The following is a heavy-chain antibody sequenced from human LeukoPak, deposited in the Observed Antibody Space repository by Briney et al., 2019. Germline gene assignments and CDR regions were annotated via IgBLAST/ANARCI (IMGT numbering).Heavy chain of an antibody. CDR1: GGTFSSYA. V-gene: IGHV1-69*13. D-gene: IGHD5-12*01. CDR2: IIPIFGTA. Sequence: EASVKVSCKASGGTFSSYAISWVRQAPGQGLEWMGGIIPIFGTANYAQKFQGRVTITADESTSTAYMELSSLRSEDTAVYYCAREEFGGYSHPGWFDPWGQGTLVTVSS. J-gene: IGHJ5*02. CDR3: AREEFGGYSHPGWFDP.